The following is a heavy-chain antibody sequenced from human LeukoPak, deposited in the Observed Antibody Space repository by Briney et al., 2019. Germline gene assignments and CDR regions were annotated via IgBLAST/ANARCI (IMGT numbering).Heavy chain of an antibody. CDR2: IYYSGST. V-gene: IGHV4-39*07. CDR1: GGSISSSSYY. Sequence: SETLSLTCTVSGGSISSSSYYWGRIRQPPGKGVEWIGNIYYSGSTYYNPSLESRVTMSLDTSKNQFSLKLSSVTAADTAVYYCARDENGYVWGSFRAWGQGTLVTVSS. CDR3: ARDENGYVWGSFRA. D-gene: IGHD3-16*02. J-gene: IGHJ5*02.